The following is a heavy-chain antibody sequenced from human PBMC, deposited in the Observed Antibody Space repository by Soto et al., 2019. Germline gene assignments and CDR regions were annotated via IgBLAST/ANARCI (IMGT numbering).Heavy chain of an antibody. J-gene: IGHJ4*02. V-gene: IGHV3-23*01. CDR3: AKTPNSRLLNS. CDR1: GFTFRNYA. D-gene: IGHD3-9*01. CDR2: ITGTGSST. Sequence: LLESGGGLVQPGESLKLSCAVSGFTFRNYAMSWVRQAPGKELEWVAGITGTGSSTSYSDSVRGRFTISRDNSKNTLYLLMNSLRAEDTAVYWCAKTPNSRLLNSWGQGALVTVSS.